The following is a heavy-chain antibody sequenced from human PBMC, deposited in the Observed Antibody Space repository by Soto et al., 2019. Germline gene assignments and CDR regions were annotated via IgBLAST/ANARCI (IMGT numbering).Heavy chain of an antibody. CDR3: AREQGEYSGYGDFDY. J-gene: IGHJ4*02. D-gene: IGHD5-12*01. CDR1: GFTFSSYW. V-gene: IGHV3-74*01. Sequence: EVQLLESGGGLVQPVGSLRLSCAASGFTFSSYWMHWVRQAPGKGLVWVSRINSDGSSTSYADSVKGRFTISRDNAKNTLYLQMNSLRAEDTAVYYCAREQGEYSGYGDFDYWGQGTLVTVSS. CDR2: INSDGSST.